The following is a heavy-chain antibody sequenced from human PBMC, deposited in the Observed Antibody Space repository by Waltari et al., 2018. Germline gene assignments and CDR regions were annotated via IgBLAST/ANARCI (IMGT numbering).Heavy chain of an antibody. Sequence: EMHLLESGGSLAQPGESLRLSCAASGFTFSDYAMAWVRQAPGKVQEWVSTISNSDDTTYYAESVKGRFTISRDNSKSTLFLQMNSLRADDTAIYYCAKELERKPYYYYGWDVWGQGTTVTVSS. CDR2: ISNSDDTT. J-gene: IGHJ6*02. CDR1: GFTFSDYA. D-gene: IGHD1-1*01. CDR3: AKELERKPYYYYGWDV. V-gene: IGHV3-23*01.